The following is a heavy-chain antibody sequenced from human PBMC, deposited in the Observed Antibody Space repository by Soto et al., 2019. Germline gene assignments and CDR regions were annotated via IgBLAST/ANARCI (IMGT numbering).Heavy chain of an antibody. CDR1: GGSVSSGSYY. CDR2: IYYSGST. D-gene: IGHD6-19*01. J-gene: IGHJ6*02. Sequence: QVQLQESGPGLVKPSETLSLTCTVSGGSVSSGSYYWSWIRQPPGKGLEWIGYIYYSGSTNYNPSLKSRVTISVDTSKNQFSLKLSSVTAADTAVYYCAREGLAVAGTYYYYYYGMDVWGQGTTVTVSS. V-gene: IGHV4-61*01. CDR3: AREGLAVAGTYYYYYYGMDV.